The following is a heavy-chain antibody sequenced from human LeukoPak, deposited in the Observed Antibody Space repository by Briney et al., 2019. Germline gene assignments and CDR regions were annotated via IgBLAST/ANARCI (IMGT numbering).Heavy chain of an antibody. CDR1: GGSFSGYY. CDR2: INHSGST. D-gene: IGHD7-27*01. V-gene: IGHV4-34*01. CDR3: AREGVGNY. Sequence: LETLSLTCAVYGGSFSGYYWSWIRQPPGKGLEWIGEINHSGSTNYNPSLKSRVTISVDTSKNQFSLKLSSVTAADTAVYYCAREGVGNYWGQGTLVTVPS. J-gene: IGHJ4*02.